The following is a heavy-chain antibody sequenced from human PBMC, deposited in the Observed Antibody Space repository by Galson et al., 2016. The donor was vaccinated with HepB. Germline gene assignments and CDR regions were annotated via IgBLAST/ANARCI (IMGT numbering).Heavy chain of an antibody. CDR3: ARVGFYQDAFDI. J-gene: IGHJ3*02. Sequence: SVKVSCKASGGTFRSYAISWVRQAPGQGLEWMGKIIPIFGTETYPQKFQGRVTITADESTSTAYMELTSLRSEDTAVYYCARVGFYQDAFDIWGQGTVVTVSS. D-gene: IGHD3-3*01. CDR1: GGTFRSYA. CDR2: IIPIFGTE. V-gene: IGHV1-69*13.